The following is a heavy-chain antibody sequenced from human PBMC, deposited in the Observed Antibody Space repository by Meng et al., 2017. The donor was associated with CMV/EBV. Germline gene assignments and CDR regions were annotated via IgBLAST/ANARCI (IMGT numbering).Heavy chain of an antibody. CDR3: AGSRPGGGACDY. CDR1: GGSIENYN. D-gene: IGHD3-16*01. Sequence: VRRQEVGPGLVKPSKTLSLTCIVSGGSIENYNWNWVRQPAGQGLEWIGLIQVIGHTVYNPSLKSRVTVSLDASKSQFSLTLNSVTAADTATYYCAGSRPGGGACDYWGQGILVTVSS. CDR2: IQVIGHT. J-gene: IGHJ4*02. V-gene: IGHV4-4*07.